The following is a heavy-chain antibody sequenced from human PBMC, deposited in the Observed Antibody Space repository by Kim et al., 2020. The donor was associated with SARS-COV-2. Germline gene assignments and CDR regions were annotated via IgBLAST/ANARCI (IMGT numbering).Heavy chain of an antibody. D-gene: IGHD6-19*01. Sequence: STNYNPSLKSRVTISVDTSKNQFSLKLSSVTAADTAVYYCARMGIAVADPWGQGTLVTVSS. CDR3: ARMGIAVADP. J-gene: IGHJ5*02. CDR2: ST. V-gene: IGHV4-34*01.